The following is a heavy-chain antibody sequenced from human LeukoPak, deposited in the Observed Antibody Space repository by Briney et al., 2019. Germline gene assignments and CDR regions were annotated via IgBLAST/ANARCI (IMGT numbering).Heavy chain of an antibody. J-gene: IGHJ6*03. D-gene: IGHD3-3*01. V-gene: IGHV1-18*01. CDR1: GYTFTSYG. Sequence: VASVKVSCKASGYTFTSYGISWVRQAPGQGLEWMGWISAYNGNTNYAQKLQGRVTMTTDTSTSTAYMELRSLRSDDTAVYYCVEAYYDFWSGPEYYMDVWGKGTTVTVSS. CDR2: ISAYNGNT. CDR3: VEAYYDFWSGPEYYMDV.